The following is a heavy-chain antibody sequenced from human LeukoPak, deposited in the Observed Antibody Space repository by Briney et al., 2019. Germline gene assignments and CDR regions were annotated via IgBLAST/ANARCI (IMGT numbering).Heavy chain of an antibody. D-gene: IGHD3-9*01. J-gene: IGHJ4*02. CDR3: ARVRDYYDVLTGYYDY. CDR1: GGSISSSSYY. Sequence: KPSETLSLTCTVSGGSISSSSYYWGWIRQPPGKGLEWIGSIYYSGSTYYNPSLKSRVTISVDTSKNQFSLKLSSVTAADTAVYYCARVRDYYDVLTGYYDYWGQGTLVTVSS. V-gene: IGHV4-39*01. CDR2: IYYSGST.